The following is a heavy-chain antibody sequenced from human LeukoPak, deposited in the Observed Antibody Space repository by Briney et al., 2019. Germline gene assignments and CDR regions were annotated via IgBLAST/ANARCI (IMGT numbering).Heavy chain of an antibody. Sequence: SQTLSLTCTVSGRSIRPYYWSWIRQPPGGGLEWIGYISYTGNANYNPSLKSRVTISVDTSKTQFSLKLSSVTAAETAVYFCARQTNGALDVWGQGTMVTVSS. CDR2: ISYTGNA. CDR3: ARQTNGALDV. D-gene: IGHD1-14*01. CDR1: GRSIRPYY. V-gene: IGHV4-59*08. J-gene: IGHJ3*01.